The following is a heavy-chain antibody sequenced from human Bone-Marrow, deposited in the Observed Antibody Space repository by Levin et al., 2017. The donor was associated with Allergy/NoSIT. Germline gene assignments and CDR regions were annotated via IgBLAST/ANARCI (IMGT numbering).Heavy chain of an antibody. CDR2: SRAYEGNT. D-gene: IGHD3-22*01. CDR1: GYTFSTYG. V-gene: IGHV1-18*01. J-gene: IGHJ6*02. CDR3: ARTNYDRDYYYFYGMDV. Sequence: EASVKVSCKASGYTFSTYGISWVRQAPGQGLEWMGWSRAYEGNTNYAQKVEGRVTMTTDTSTSTAYMELRSLKSDDTAVYYCARTNYDRDYYYFYGMDVWGQGTTVTVSS.